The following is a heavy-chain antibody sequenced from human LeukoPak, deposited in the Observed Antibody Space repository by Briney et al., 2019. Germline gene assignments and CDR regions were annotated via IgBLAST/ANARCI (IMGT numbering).Heavy chain of an antibody. D-gene: IGHD2-2*01. CDR3: ARAHPSSWSSSDY. Sequence: GGSLRLSCAASGFTFSSYVFHWVRQAPGKGLEWVAVISCDGSDKYYADSVKGRFTISRDSSKNTVYLQMNSLRADDTAVYYCARAHPSSWSSSDYWGQGALVTVSS. V-gene: IGHV3-30-3*01. CDR1: GFTFSSYV. CDR2: ISCDGSDK. J-gene: IGHJ4*02.